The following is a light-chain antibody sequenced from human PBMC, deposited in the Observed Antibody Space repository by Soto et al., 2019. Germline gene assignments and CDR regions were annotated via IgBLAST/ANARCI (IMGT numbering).Light chain of an antibody. Sequence: EIVLTQSPGTLSLSPGERATLSCRARQSVSRIYLAWYQQKPGQAHRLLIYDASSRATGIPDRFSGSGSWTHFTIPISIREPEHFAAYHWHQYGTSPRTFGQGTKVEIK. CDR1: QSVSRIY. CDR2: DAS. V-gene: IGKV3-20*01. CDR3: HQYGTSPRT. J-gene: IGKJ1*01.